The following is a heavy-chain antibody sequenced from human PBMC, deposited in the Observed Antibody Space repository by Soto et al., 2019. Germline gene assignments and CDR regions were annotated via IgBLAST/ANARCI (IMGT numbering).Heavy chain of an antibody. D-gene: IGHD6-6*01. Sequence: GASVKVSCKASGYTFTSYAMHWVRQAPGQRLEWMGWINAGNGNTKYSQKFQGRVTITRDTSASTAYMELSSLRSEDTAVYYCARGPLYSSLSPRYYYCDYLYVWGKGTTVTVSS. V-gene: IGHV1-3*01. J-gene: IGHJ6*03. CDR2: INAGNGNT. CDR3: ARGPLYSSLSPRYYYCDYLYV. CDR1: GYTFTSYA.